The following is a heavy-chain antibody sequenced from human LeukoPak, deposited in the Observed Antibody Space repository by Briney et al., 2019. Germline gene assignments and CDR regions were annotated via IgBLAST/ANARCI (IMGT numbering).Heavy chain of an antibody. CDR3: ARDLDCSSTSCFDRVGYFQH. Sequence: ASVKVSCKASGYTFTGYYMQWVRQAPGQGLEWMGWINPNSGGTKYAPKFQDRVTMSRDTSINTAYMELSRLTSDDTAVYFCARDLDCSSTSCFDRVGYFQHWGQGTLVTVSS. J-gene: IGHJ1*01. D-gene: IGHD2-2*01. CDR1: GYTFTGYY. CDR2: INPNSGGT. V-gene: IGHV1-2*02.